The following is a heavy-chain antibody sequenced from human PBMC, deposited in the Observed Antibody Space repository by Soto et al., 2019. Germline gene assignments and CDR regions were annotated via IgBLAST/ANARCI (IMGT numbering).Heavy chain of an antibody. Sequence: GGSLSLSCAASGFTFSGSAMHWVRQASGKGLEWVGSIRSKSYFYSTVYAASVRGRFTMARDDSKNTAYLQMNSLKTEDTAVYYCTSQTFYYDSSGYDYPERHCYYGMDGWGQGTTVTV. CDR2: IRSKSYFYST. CDR1: GFTFSGSA. J-gene: IGHJ6*02. D-gene: IGHD3-22*01. CDR3: TSQTFYYDSSGYDYPERHCYYGMDG. V-gene: IGHV3-73*01.